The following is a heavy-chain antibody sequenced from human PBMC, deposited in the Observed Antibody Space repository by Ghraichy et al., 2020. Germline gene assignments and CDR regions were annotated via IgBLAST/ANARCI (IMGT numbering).Heavy chain of an antibody. D-gene: IGHD6-19*01. Sequence: GESLNISCKGSGYSFTSYWIGWVRQMPGKGLEWMGIIYPCDSDTRYSPSFQGQVTISADKSISTAYLQWSSLKASDTAMYYCARTRGPWLGGFDYWGQGTLVTVSS. J-gene: IGHJ4*02. V-gene: IGHV5-51*01. CDR2: IYPCDSDT. CDR1: GYSFTSYW. CDR3: ARTRGPWLGGFDY.